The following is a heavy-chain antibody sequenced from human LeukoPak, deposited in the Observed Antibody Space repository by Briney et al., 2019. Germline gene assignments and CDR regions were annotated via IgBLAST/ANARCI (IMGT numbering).Heavy chain of an antibody. CDR3: ARGGVVEPAADAFDI. D-gene: IGHD2-2*01. J-gene: IGHJ3*02. CDR1: GFTFSSYE. CDR2: ISSSGSTI. V-gene: IGHV3-48*03. Sequence: GGSLRLSCAASGFTFSSYEMNWVRQAPGKGLEWVSYISSSGSTIYYADSVKGRFTISRDNAKNSLYLQMNSLRAEDTAVYYCARGGVVEPAADAFDIWGQGTMVTVSS.